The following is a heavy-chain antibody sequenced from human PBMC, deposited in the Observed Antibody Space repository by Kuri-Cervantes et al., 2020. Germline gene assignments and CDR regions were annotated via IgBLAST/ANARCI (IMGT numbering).Heavy chain of an antibody. J-gene: IGHJ4*02. CDR1: GFTLTSYA. CDR3: ARDPGSGYGRPFDY. V-gene: IGHV3-30*14. CDR2: VSYDGSNK. Sequence: GGSLRLSCTASGFTLTSYALHWVRQAPGKGLEGVAVVSYDGSNKYYADFVKGRFTISRDNSKNTLYLQMNRLRADATAVYYFARDPGSGYGRPFDYWGQGTLVTVSS. D-gene: IGHD5-12*01.